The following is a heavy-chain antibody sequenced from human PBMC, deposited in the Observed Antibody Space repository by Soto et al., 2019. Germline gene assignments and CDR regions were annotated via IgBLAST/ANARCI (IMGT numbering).Heavy chain of an antibody. J-gene: IGHJ5*02. Sequence: QVQLQESGPGLVKPSQTLSLTCTVSGGSISSGDYYWSWIRQHPGKGLEWIGSIYYSGSTYYNPSLKSRVTVSVDTSKNQFSLKLSSVTAADTAVYYCARWWSGSRQGFDPWGQGTLVTVS. CDR2: IYYSGST. D-gene: IGHD3-3*01. V-gene: IGHV4-31*03. CDR1: GGSISSGDYY. CDR3: ARWWSGSRQGFDP.